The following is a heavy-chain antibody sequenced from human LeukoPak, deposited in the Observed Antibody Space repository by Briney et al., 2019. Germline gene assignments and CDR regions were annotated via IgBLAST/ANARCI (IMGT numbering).Heavy chain of an antibody. J-gene: IGHJ6*03. CDR1: GGSVSSHF. D-gene: IGHD4/OR15-4a*01. CDR3: ARDHLPAGAPGYYMDV. CDR2: IYNSGIT. V-gene: IGHV4-59*02. Sequence: SETLSLTCTVSGGSVSSHFWSRIRQPPGKGPEWIGYIYNSGITNYNPSLKSRVTMSVDTSKNQFSLMLRSVTAADTAVYYCARDHLPAGAPGYYMDVWGKGTTVTVSS.